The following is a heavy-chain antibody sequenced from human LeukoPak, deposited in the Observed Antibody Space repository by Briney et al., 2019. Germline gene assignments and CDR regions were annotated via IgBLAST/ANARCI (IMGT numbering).Heavy chain of an antibody. D-gene: IGHD1-26*01. J-gene: IGHJ4*02. V-gene: IGHV4-39*07. CDR2: IYYSGST. Sequence: SETLALTCTVSGGSISSSSYYWGWIRQPPGKGLEWIGSIYYSGSTYYNPSLKSRVTISVDTSKNQFSLKLSSVTAADTAVYYCARARIVGATPYFDYWGQGTLVTVSS. CDR3: ARARIVGATPYFDY. CDR1: GGSISSSSYY.